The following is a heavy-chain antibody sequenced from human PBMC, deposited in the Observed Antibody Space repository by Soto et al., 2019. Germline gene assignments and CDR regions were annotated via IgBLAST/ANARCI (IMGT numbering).Heavy chain of an antibody. J-gene: IGHJ6*02. V-gene: IGHV3-7*01. Sequence: PGGSLRLSCAASGFTFSSYWMSWVRQAPGKGLEWVANIKQDGSEKYYVDSVKGRFTISRDNAKNSLYLQMNSLRAEDTAVYYCARARGYSYGYVYYGMDVWGQGTTVTVYS. CDR1: GFTFSSYW. D-gene: IGHD5-18*01. CDR2: IKQDGSEK. CDR3: ARARGYSYGYVYYGMDV.